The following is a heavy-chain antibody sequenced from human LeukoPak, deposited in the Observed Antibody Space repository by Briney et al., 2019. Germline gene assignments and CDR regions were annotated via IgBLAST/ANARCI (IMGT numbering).Heavy chain of an antibody. CDR1: CFTFSSYV. CDR2: VSTTGGST. J-gene: IGHJ6*03. Sequence: GASLRLSCGASCFTFSSYVMSWVRQAPGKWLEWDSTVSTTGGSTYYADSVKGRFTISRDNSKDTLYLQMNSLRAEDTAVYYCAKCSGWFVRGKDYYYYYMDVWGKGTTVTVSS. D-gene: IGHD6-19*01. V-gene: IGHV3-23*01. CDR3: AKCSGWFVRGKDYYYYYMDV.